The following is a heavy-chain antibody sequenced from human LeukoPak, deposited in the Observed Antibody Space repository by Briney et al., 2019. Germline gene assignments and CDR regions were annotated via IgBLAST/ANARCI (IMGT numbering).Heavy chain of an antibody. CDR2: MNPNSANT. D-gene: IGHD3-22*01. Sequence: ASVKVSCKASGYTFSSYDINWVRQAAGQGLEWMGWMNPNSANTGYAQKFKGRVTMTMNTSINTAYMELTSLRAEDTAVYYCARDFHVRYYDTGGYSYWGQGTLVTVSS. CDR3: ARDFHVRYYDTGGYSY. V-gene: IGHV1-8*01. J-gene: IGHJ4*02. CDR1: GYTFSSYD.